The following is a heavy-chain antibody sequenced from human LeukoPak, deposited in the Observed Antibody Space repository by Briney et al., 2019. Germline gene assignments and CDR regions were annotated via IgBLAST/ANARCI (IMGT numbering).Heavy chain of an antibody. CDR1: GFTFSSYS. CDR3: ARDDGGHTAMVTFPSDAFDI. J-gene: IGHJ3*02. V-gene: IGHV3-21*01. CDR2: ISSSSSYI. D-gene: IGHD5-18*01. Sequence: GGSLRLSCAASGFTFSSYSMNWVRQAPGKGLEWVSSISSSSSYIYSADSVKGRFTISRDNAKNSLYLQMNSLRAEDTAVYYCARDDGGHTAMVTFPSDAFDIWGQGTMVTVSS.